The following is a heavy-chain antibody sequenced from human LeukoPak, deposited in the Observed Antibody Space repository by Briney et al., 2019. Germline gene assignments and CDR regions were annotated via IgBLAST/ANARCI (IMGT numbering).Heavy chain of an antibody. J-gene: IGHJ5*01. CDR2: IYASGTI. CDR3: ATGMPGDYDYNCFDS. CDR1: DDSISNYY. Sequence: NPSETLSLTCTVPDDSISNYYWSWIRQSAGKQLEWIGRIYASGTIRYNPSLKSRVAMSVDTSKNQFSLKLSSVTAADTAVYFCATGMPGDYDYNCFDSWGQGILVTVSS. D-gene: IGHD5-12*01. V-gene: IGHV4-4*07.